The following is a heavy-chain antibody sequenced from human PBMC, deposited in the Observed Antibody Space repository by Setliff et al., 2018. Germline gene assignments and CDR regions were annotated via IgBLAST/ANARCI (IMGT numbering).Heavy chain of an antibody. J-gene: IGHJ6*02. D-gene: IGHD6-19*01. CDR2: IIPMFGTA. CDR3: ARDLDEMAALNSAFFYGMDV. V-gene: IGHV1-69*13. Sequence: GASVKVSCKASGGTFSNYAISWVRQAPGQGLEWMGGIIPMFGTAKYAQRFQGRVTITADESTSTAYMELSSLRSEDTALYYCARDLDEMAALNSAFFYGMDVWGQGTTVTVSS. CDR1: GGTFSNYA.